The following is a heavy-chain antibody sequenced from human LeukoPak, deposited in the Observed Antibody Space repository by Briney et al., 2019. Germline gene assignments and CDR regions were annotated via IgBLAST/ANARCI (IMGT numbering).Heavy chain of an antibody. CDR3: ARVKPSQYCSSTSCSDY. J-gene: IGHJ4*02. CDR1: GGTFSSYA. V-gene: IGHV1-69*13. D-gene: IGHD2-2*01. CDR2: IIPIFGTA. Sequence: SVKVSCKASGGTFSSYAISWVRQAPGQGLEWMGGIIPIFGTANYAQKFQGRVTITADESTSTAYMELCSLRSEDTAVYYCARVKPSQYCSSTSCSDYWGQGTLVTVSS.